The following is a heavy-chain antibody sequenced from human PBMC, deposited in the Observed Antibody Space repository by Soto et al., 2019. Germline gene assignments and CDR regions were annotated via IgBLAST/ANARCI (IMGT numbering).Heavy chain of an antibody. CDR1: GGTFSSYA. V-gene: IGHV1-69*13. CDR3: ARVWVGGYCGGDCYSSFDY. Sequence: ASVKVSCKASGGTFSSYAISWVRQAPGQGLEWMGGIIPIFGTANYAQKFQGRVTITADESTSTAYMELSSLRSEDTAVYYCARVWVGGYCGGDCYSSFDYWGQGALVTVSS. J-gene: IGHJ4*02. D-gene: IGHD2-21*02. CDR2: IIPIFGTA.